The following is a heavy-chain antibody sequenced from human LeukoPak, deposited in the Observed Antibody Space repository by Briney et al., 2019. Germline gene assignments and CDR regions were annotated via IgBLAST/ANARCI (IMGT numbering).Heavy chain of an antibody. CDR3: TTEFPAVLRYFDWSLPQTFDY. V-gene: IGHV3-66*01. Sequence: PGGSLRLSCAASGFTVSSNYMSWVRQAPGKGLEWVSVIYSGGSTYYADSVKGRFTISRDNSKNTLYLQMNSLKTEDTAVYYCTTEFPAVLRYFDWSLPQTFDYWGQGTLVTVSS. CDR1: GFTVSSNY. CDR2: IYSGGST. J-gene: IGHJ4*02. D-gene: IGHD3-9*01.